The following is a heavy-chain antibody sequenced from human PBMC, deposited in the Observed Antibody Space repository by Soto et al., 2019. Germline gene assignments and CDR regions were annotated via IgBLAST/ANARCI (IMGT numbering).Heavy chain of an antibody. CDR2: ISNSGRIT. J-gene: IGHJ4*02. V-gene: IGHV3-11*01. D-gene: IGHD3-9*01. CDR3: VRGHTLLTE. CDR1: GFTFSDSY. Sequence: QVQLVESGGGLVQPGGSLRLSCAASGFTFSDSYMTRIRLAPGKGLEWVSFISNSGRITSYADSVQGRFTISRDNGKNSLYLQLNSLRTEDTAVYYCVRGHTLLTEWGQGTLVTVSS.